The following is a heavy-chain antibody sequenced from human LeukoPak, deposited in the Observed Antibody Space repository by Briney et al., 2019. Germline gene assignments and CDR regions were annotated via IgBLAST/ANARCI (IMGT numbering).Heavy chain of an antibody. CDR2: IYDSGST. D-gene: IGHD3-10*01. CDR1: GGSFSSYY. V-gene: IGHV4-59*01. CDR3: ARDSGVGFDI. J-gene: IGHJ3*02. Sequence: PSETLSLTCTVSGGSFSSYYWNWIRQPPGKGLEWIGYIYDSGSTNYNPSLKSRVTISVDTSKNQFSLKLSSVTAADTAVYYCARDSGVGFDIWGQGTMVTVSS.